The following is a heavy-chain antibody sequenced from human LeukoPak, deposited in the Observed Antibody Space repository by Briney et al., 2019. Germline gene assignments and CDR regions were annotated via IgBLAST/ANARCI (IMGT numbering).Heavy chain of an antibody. V-gene: IGHV4-31*03. CDR3: ARVSGYCSSTSCYTGPYYYGMDV. D-gene: IGHD2-2*02. CDR1: GGSISSGGYY. Sequence: SETLSLTCTVSGGSISSGGYYWSWIRQHPGKGLEWIGYIYYSGSTYYNPSLKSRGTISVDTSKNQFSLKLSSVTAADTAVYYCARVSGYCSSTSCYTGPYYYGMDVWGQGTTLTVSS. J-gene: IGHJ6*02. CDR2: IYYSGST.